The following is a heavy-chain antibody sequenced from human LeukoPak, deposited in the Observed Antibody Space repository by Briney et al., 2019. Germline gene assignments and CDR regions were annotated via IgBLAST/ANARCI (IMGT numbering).Heavy chain of an antibody. V-gene: IGHV3-21*01. CDR3: ARDHYYDSSGYPDDAFDI. D-gene: IGHD3-22*01. J-gene: IGHJ3*02. CDR2: ISSSSSYI. Sequence: GGSLRLSCAASGFTFSITWMSWVRQAPGKGLEWVSSISSSSSYIYYADSVKGRFTISRDNAKNSLYLQMNSLRAEDTAVYYCARDHYYDSSGYPDDAFDIWGQGTMVTVSS. CDR1: GFTFSITW.